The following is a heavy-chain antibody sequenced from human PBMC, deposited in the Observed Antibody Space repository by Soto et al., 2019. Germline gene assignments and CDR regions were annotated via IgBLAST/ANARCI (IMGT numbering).Heavy chain of an antibody. Sequence: EAQLLDSGGDWAQPGGSLRLSCAASGFTFSSHGMSWVRQAPGKGLEWIAGLSRGGGTTYYEDSVNGRFTISSGTSKNPLDLIMNSLKVEDTGLYYCAKDGQYRTDGFDVWGQGTLVTVSS. V-gene: IGHV3-23*01. CDR2: LSRGGGTT. J-gene: IGHJ3*01. CDR3: AKDGQYRTDGFDV. CDR1: GFTFSSHG. D-gene: IGHD6-6*01.